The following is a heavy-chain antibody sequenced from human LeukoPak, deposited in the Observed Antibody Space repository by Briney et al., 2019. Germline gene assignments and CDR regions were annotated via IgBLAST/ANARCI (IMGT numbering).Heavy chain of an antibody. CDR1: GGSFSGYY. CDR2: INHSGST. V-gene: IGHV4-34*01. D-gene: IGHD2-2*01. Sequence: PSETPSLTCAVYGGSFSGYYWSWIRQPPGKGLEWIGEINHSGSTNYNPSLKSRVTISVDTSKNQFSLKLSSVTAADTAVYYCATRSDIVVVPAATPISEYFQHWGQGTLVTVSS. J-gene: IGHJ1*01. CDR3: ATRSDIVVVPAATPISEYFQH.